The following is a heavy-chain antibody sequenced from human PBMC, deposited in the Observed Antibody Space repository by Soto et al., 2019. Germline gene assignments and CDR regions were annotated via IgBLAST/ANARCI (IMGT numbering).Heavy chain of an antibody. V-gene: IGHV3-30*04. D-gene: IGHD6-19*01. Sequence: GGSLRLSCAASGFTFSSYAIHWVRQAPGKGLEWVAVVSHDGRNTHYADSVKGRFTISRDSSKNTVSLEMTSLRAEDTAVYYCAKGGRQWLVTSDFNYWGQGALVTVSS. J-gene: IGHJ4*02. CDR3: AKGGRQWLVTSDFNY. CDR2: VSHDGRNT. CDR1: GFTFSSYA.